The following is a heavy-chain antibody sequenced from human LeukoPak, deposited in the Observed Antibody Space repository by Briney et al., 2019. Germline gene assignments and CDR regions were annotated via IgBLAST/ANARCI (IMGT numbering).Heavy chain of an antibody. J-gene: IGHJ4*02. CDR2: ISSGSGYI. CDR3: ARDPFPLHYYDSSGPFDY. CDR1: GFTFSSYT. V-gene: IGHV3-21*01. D-gene: IGHD3-22*01. Sequence: GGSLRLSCAASGFTFSSYTMNWVRLAPGKGLEWVSSISSGSGYIQYADSVKGRFTISRDNAKNSLYLQMNSLRAEDTAVYYCARDPFPLHYYDSSGPFDYWGQGTLVTVSS.